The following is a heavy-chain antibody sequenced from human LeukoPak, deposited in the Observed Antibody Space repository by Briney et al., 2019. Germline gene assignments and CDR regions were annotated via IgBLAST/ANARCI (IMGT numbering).Heavy chain of an antibody. Sequence: GSLRLSCAAPGFSFSSNWMGWVRQAPGKGLEWVTHIKRDGSQKYYLDSVKGRFTISRDYAKDSLYLQMNSLRVEDTAVYYCARLGLEVGGPNWFDPWGQGTLVTVSS. D-gene: IGHD2-15*01. CDR3: ARLGLEVGGPNWFDP. V-gene: IGHV3-7*01. J-gene: IGHJ5*02. CDR2: IKRDGSQK. CDR1: GFSFSSNW.